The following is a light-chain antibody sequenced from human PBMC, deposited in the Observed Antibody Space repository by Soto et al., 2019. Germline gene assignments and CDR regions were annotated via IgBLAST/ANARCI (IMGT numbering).Light chain of an antibody. J-gene: IGLJ3*02. Sequence: QLVLTQSPSASASLGASVKLTCTLSSGHSSYAIAWHQQQPEKGPRYLMNVNSDGSHSKGDGIPDRFSGSSSGAERYLTISSLQSEDAAAYYCQTWGTGIWVFGGGTKLTVL. CDR2: VNSDGSH. CDR3: QTWGTGIWV. V-gene: IGLV4-69*01. CDR1: SGHSSYA.